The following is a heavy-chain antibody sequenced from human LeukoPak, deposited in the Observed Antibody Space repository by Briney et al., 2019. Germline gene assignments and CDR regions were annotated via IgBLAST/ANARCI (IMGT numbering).Heavy chain of an antibody. CDR2: INPSSGGT. CDR1: GYTFTSYY. V-gene: IGHV1-2*02. J-gene: IGHJ3*02. Sequence: ASVKVSCKASGYTFTSYYMHWVRQAPGQGLEWMGWINPSSGGTNYAQKFQGRVTMTRDTSISTAYMELSGLRSDDTAVYYCAGERGEAFDIWGQGTMVTVSS. CDR3: AGERGEAFDI. D-gene: IGHD3-16*01.